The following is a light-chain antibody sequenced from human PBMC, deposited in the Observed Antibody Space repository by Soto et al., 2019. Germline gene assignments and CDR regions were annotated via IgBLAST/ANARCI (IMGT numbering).Light chain of an antibody. CDR3: QHYNNWPFT. V-gene: IGKV3-15*01. CDR2: GAS. Sequence: EIVMTQSPATLSVSPGERATLSCRASQSVSSNLAWYQQKPGQAPTLLIYGASARATGIPVRFSGSRSGTEFTLTISSLQSEDFAVYYCQHYNNWPFTFGQGTKLAIK. CDR1: QSVSSN. J-gene: IGKJ2*01.